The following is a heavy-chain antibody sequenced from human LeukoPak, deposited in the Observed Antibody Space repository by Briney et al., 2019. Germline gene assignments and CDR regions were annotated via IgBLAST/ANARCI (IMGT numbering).Heavy chain of an antibody. CDR3: ARPKEMATIYYAFDI. J-gene: IGHJ3*02. V-gene: IGHV5-51*01. CDR1: GYSFTSYW. D-gene: IGHD5-24*01. CDR2: IYPGDSDT. Sequence: GESLKISCKGSGYSFTSYWIGWVRRMPGKGLEWMGIIYPGDSDTRYSPSFQGQVTISADKSISTAYLQWSSLKASDTAMYYCARPKEMATIYYAFDIWGQGAMVTVSS.